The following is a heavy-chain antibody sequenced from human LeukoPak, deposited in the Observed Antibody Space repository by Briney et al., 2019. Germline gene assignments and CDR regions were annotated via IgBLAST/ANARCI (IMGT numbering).Heavy chain of an antibody. CDR2: ISGSGGST. Sequence: GGSLRFSCAASGFTFSSYAMSWVRQAPGKGLEWVSAISGSGGSTYYADSVKGRFTISRDNSKNTLYLQMNSLRAKDTAVYYCAKLIVGATTVPYYFDYWGQGTLVTVSS. CDR1: GFTFSSYA. D-gene: IGHD1-26*01. CDR3: AKLIVGATTVPYYFDY. J-gene: IGHJ4*02. V-gene: IGHV3-23*01.